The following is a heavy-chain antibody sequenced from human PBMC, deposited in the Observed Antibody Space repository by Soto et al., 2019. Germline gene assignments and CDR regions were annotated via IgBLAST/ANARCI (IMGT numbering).Heavy chain of an antibody. V-gene: IGHV3-21*01. CDR2: ISSSSSYI. CDR3: ARDNNDILTGYSYFDY. J-gene: IGHJ4*02. Sequence: GGSLRLSCAASGFTFSSYSMNWVRQAPGKGLEWVSSISSSSSYIYYADSVKGRFTISRDNAKNSLYLQMNSLRTEDTAVYYCARDNNDILTGYSYFDYWGQGTLVTVSS. D-gene: IGHD3-9*01. CDR1: GFTFSSYS.